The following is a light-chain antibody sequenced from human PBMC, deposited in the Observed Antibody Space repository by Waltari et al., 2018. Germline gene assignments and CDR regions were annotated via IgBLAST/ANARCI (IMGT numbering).Light chain of an antibody. CDR2: DAS. J-gene: IGKJ5*01. Sequence: EVVLTQSPATLSLSPGERATLSCRASQNVINFVAWYLQKAGRAPRLLIYDASQRATGIPARFSGSGSGTDFTLTISSLEPEDFALYYCQQHRNWPITFGQGTRLEIK. CDR1: QNVINF. CDR3: QQHRNWPIT. V-gene: IGKV3-11*01.